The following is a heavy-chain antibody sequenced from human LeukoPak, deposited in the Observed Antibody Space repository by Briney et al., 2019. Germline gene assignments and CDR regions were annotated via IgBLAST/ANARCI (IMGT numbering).Heavy chain of an antibody. J-gene: IGHJ4*02. CDR2: VSPSGGST. V-gene: IGHV3-23*01. D-gene: IGHD5-18*01. CDR1: GFTFSSYS. CDR3: AKSSRGSSSGLDY. Sequence: GGSLRLSCAASGFTFSSYSMNWVRQAPGKGLEWVSGVSPSGGSTYYADSVRGRFTISRDKSKNTLSLQMNSLRAEDTAVYYCAKSSRGSSSGLDYWGQGTLVTVSS.